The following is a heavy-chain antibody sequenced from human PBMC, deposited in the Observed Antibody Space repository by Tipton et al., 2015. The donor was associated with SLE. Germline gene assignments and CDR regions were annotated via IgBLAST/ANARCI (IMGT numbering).Heavy chain of an antibody. CDR2: IYYSGST. V-gene: IGHV4-59*11. J-gene: IGHJ4*02. CDR3: ARGYDSTRGLLGWFFDY. D-gene: IGHD3-22*01. Sequence: TLSLTCTVSGDSITSHSWSWIRQPPGKGLEWIGYIYYSGSTNYNPSLKSRVTISVDTSKNQFSLKLSSVTAADTAVYYCARGYDSTRGLLGWFFDYWGQGTLVTVSS. CDR1: GDSITSHS.